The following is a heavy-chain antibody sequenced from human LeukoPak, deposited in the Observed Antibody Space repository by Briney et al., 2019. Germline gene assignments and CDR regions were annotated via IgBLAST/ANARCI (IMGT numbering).Heavy chain of an antibody. J-gene: IGHJ1*01. D-gene: IGHD2-21*02. Sequence: PSQTLSLTCAVSGGSISSGGYSWSWIRQPPGKGLEWIGYIYHSGSTYYNPSLKSRVTISVDRSKNQFSLKLSSVTAADTAVYYCARAWSGGDEYFQYWGQGTLVTVSS. V-gene: IGHV4-30-2*01. CDR1: GGSISSGGYS. CDR2: IYHSGST. CDR3: ARAWSGGDEYFQY.